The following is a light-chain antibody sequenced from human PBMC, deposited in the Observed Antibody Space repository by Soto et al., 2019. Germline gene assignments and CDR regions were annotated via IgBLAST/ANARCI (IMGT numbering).Light chain of an antibody. CDR3: QQYGSSPRT. CDR1: QSVSSSS. CDR2: GAS. J-gene: IGKJ5*01. Sequence: EIVLTQFPGTLSLSPGERATLSCRASQSVSSSSLAWYQQKVGRAPRVLIYGASSRATGIPDRFSGSGSGTDFTLTIPRLEPEDFAVYYCQQYGSSPRTFGQGTRLEIK. V-gene: IGKV3-20*01.